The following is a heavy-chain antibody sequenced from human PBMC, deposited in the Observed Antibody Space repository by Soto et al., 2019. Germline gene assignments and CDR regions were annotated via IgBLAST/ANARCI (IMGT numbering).Heavy chain of an antibody. CDR3: GRCGSMTLAPIP. Sequence: QEQLVQSGAEVKKPGASVKVSCKASGYTFTGYFIHWVRQAPGQGLEWMGWINPNSGATTYAQKFQGRLTMTRATDTKTAPLDLSRLRSDDRAVYCSGRCGSMTLAPIPWGQGTLVTVSS. D-gene: IGHD1-26*01. CDR1: GYTFTGYF. V-gene: IGHV1-2*02. J-gene: IGHJ5*02. CDR2: INPNSGAT.